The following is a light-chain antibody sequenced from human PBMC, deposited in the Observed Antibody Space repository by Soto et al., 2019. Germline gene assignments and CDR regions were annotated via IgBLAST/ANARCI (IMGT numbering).Light chain of an antibody. V-gene: IGLV2-14*01. CDR3: NSYTRSSTVV. J-gene: IGLJ2*01. CDR2: DVS. CDR1: SSDVGGYNY. Sequence: QAVVTQPASVSGSPGQSITISCTGTSSDVGGYNYVSWYQQHPGKAPKLIIYDVSKRPSGVSNRFSGSKSGNTASLTISGLQAEDGADYYCNSYTRSSTVVFGGGTKLTVL.